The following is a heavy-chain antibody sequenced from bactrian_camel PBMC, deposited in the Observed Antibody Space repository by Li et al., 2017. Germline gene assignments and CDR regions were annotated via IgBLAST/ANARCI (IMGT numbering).Heavy chain of an antibody. J-gene: IGHJ4*01. D-gene: IGHD6*01. CDR2: IASDGTT. V-gene: IGHV3S53*01. CDR3: AVGDRSYGDSCRNKY. Sequence: HVQLVESGGGSVQAGGSLRLSCVASGYSVRRYCMGYFRQPPGKNREGVAIIASDGTTSYADAVKGRFTISKDNAKNTLYLQMNNLKPEDTAMYYRAVGDRSYGDSCRNKYWGQGTQVTVS. CDR1: GYSVRRYC.